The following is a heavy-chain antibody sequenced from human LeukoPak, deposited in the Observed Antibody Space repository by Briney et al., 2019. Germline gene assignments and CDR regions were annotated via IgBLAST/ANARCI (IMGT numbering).Heavy chain of an antibody. D-gene: IGHD3-10*01. CDR1: GGSFSGYY. J-gene: IGHJ4*02. CDR2: INHSGST. Sequence: SETLSLTCAVYGGSFSGYYWGWIRQPPGKGLEWIGEINHSGSTNYNPSLKSRVTISVDTSKNQFSLKVSSVTAADTAVYYCARRWSGEKLFDYWGQGALVTVSS. V-gene: IGHV4-34*01. CDR3: ARRWSGEKLFDY.